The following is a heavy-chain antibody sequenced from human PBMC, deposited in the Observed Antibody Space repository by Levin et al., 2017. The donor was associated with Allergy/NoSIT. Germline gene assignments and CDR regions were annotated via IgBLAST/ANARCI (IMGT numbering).Heavy chain of an antibody. Sequence: GGSLRLSCAASGFTFSSYSMNWVRQAPGKGLEWASYISSSSSTIYYADSVKGRFTISRDNAKNLLYLQMNSLRAEDTAVYYCARDRAVAGPHWGQGTLVTVSS. CDR1: GFTFSSYS. D-gene: IGHD6-19*01. V-gene: IGHV3-48*01. CDR3: ARDRAVAGPH. CDR2: ISSSSSTI. J-gene: IGHJ4*02.